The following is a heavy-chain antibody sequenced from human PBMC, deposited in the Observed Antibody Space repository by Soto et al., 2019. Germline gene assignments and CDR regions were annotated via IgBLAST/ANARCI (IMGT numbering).Heavy chain of an antibody. D-gene: IGHD3-10*01. J-gene: IGHJ4*02. Sequence: EVQLLESGGGLVQPGGSLRLSCAASGFTFSSYAMSWVRQAPGKGLEWVSAISGSGGSTYYADSVKGRFTISRDNSKNTLYLQMNSLRAVDTAVYYCAKLGTMVRGVMRFDYWGQGTLVTVSS. CDR2: ISGSGGST. V-gene: IGHV3-23*01. CDR1: GFTFSSYA. CDR3: AKLGTMVRGVMRFDY.